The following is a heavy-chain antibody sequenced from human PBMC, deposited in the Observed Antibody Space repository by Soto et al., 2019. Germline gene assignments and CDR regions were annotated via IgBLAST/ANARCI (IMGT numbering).Heavy chain of an antibody. CDR2: IYYSGST. CDR1: GGSISSYY. V-gene: IGHV4-59*01. CDR3: ARLGYCSSTSYYADCIIAADDYYYYYMDV. J-gene: IGHJ6*03. D-gene: IGHD2-2*01. Sequence: QVQLQESGPGLVKPSETLSLTCTVSGGSISSYYWSWIRQPPGKGLEWIGYIYYSGSTNYNPSLKSVIIISVETYKNQFPLKLSSVTAADTVVYYGARLGYCSSTSYYADCIIAADDYYYYYMDVWGKGTTVTVSS.